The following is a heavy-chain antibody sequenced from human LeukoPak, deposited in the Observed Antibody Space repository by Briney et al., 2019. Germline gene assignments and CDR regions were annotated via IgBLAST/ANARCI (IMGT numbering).Heavy chain of an antibody. D-gene: IGHD2-21*02. J-gene: IGHJ4*02. CDR2: IYNSGST. CDR1: GGSISSGGYS. Sequence: PSQTLSLTCAVSGGSISSGGYSWNWIRQPPGKELEWIGYIYNSGSTSYNPSLKSRVSLSVDTSKNLFSLTLNSMTAADTAVYYCARGWGPAYCGGDCHRHFDYWGQGTLVTVSS. CDR3: ARGWGPAYCGGDCHRHFDY. V-gene: IGHV4-30-4*07.